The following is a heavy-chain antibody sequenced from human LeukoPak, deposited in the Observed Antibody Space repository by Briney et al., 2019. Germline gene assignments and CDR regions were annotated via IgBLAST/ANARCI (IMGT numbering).Heavy chain of an antibody. V-gene: IGHV1-69*04. Sequence: SVKVSCKASGYTFNGYFMHWVRQAPGQGLEWMGRIIPILGIANYAQKFQGRVTITADKSTSTAYMELSSLRSEDTAVYYCARDPGIAAAGRDYWGQGTLVTVSS. J-gene: IGHJ4*02. D-gene: IGHD6-13*01. CDR3: ARDPGIAAAGRDY. CDR1: GYTFNGYF. CDR2: IIPILGIA.